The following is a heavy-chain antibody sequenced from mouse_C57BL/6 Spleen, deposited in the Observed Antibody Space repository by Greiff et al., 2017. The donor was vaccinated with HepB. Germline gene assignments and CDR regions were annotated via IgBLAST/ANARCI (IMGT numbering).Heavy chain of an antibody. CDR2: INPSTGGT. V-gene: IGHV1-42*01. J-gene: IGHJ2*01. CDR3: ARSPNDGGYFDY. CDR1: GYSLTGYY. D-gene: IGHD2-3*01. Sequence: VQLQQSGPELVKPGASVKISCKASGYSLTGYYMNWVKQSPEKSLEWIGEINPSTGGTTYNQKFKAKATLTVDKSSSTAYMQLKSLTSEDSAVYYCARSPNDGGYFDYWGQGTTLTVSS.